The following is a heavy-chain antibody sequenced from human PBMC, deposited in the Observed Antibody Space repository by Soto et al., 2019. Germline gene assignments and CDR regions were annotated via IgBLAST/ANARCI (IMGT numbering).Heavy chain of an antibody. Sequence: XVKVSCKASGYTFTSYAMHWVRHAPGQGLEWMGWISAYNGNTNYAQKLQGRVTMTTDTSTSTAYMELRSLRSDDTAVYYCARGEAPVVPAAIFDYWGQGTLVTVSS. V-gene: IGHV1-18*01. CDR2: ISAYNGNT. J-gene: IGHJ4*02. D-gene: IGHD2-2*01. CDR3: ARGEAPVVPAAIFDY. CDR1: GYTFTSYA.